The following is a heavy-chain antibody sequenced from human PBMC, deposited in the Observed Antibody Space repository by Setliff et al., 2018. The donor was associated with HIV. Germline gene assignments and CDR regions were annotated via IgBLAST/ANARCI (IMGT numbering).Heavy chain of an antibody. V-gene: IGHV3-11*01. J-gene: IGHJ4*02. CDR2: ISGSGSVI. CDR3: ARVMEDCINGNCYVFDY. CDR1: GFTFSDDY. D-gene: IGHD2-15*01. Sequence: GSLRLYCAASGFTFSDDYMSWIRQIPGKGLEWVSYISGSGSVIFYADSVKGRFTISRDNAKNSLYLQMNSLRAEDTAVYYCARVMEDCINGNCYVFDYWGQGTLVTVSS.